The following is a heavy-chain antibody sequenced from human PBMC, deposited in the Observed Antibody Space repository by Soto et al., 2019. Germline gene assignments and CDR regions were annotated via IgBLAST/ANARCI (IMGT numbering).Heavy chain of an antibody. Sequence: GGSLRLSCAASGFTFSSYAMSWVRQAPGKGLEWVSAISGSGGSTYYADSVKGRFTISRDNSKNTLYLQMNSLRAEDTAVYYCAKDIISKWLHSRASGYWGQGTLVTVSS. J-gene: IGHJ4*02. CDR2: ISGSGGST. V-gene: IGHV3-23*01. D-gene: IGHD5-12*01. CDR3: AKDIISKWLHSRASGY. CDR1: GFTFSSYA.